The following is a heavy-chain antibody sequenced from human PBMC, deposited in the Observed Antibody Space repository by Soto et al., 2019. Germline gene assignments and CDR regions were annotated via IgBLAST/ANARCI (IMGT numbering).Heavy chain of an antibody. CDR2: ISGSGGST. D-gene: IGHD2-2*01. CDR1: GFTFSSYA. J-gene: IGHJ6*02. Sequence: EVQLLESGGGLEQPGGSLRLSCAASGFTFSSYAMSWVRQAPGKGLEWVSAISGSGGSTVYEDSVKGRFTISRDNSKNTLYLQMNSLRAEDTAVYYCANPYCSSTSCYHYYYAMDVWGQGTTVTVSS. V-gene: IGHV3-23*01. CDR3: ANPYCSSTSCYHYYYAMDV.